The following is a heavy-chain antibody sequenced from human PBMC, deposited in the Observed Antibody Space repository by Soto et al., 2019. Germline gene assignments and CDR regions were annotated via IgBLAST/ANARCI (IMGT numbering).Heavy chain of an antibody. CDR3: ARDRRPAGTSDAFDI. D-gene: IGHD1-1*01. CDR2: IWHSGTT. Sequence: PSETLSLTCAVSGGSIFSDNWWSWVRQSPGKGLEWIGEIWHSGTTYYNPSLMSRVTISIDKSMNQFSLNLYSVTAADTAVYYCARDRRPAGTSDAFDIWGQGTMVTVSS. V-gene: IGHV4-4*02. CDR1: GGSIFSDNW. J-gene: IGHJ3*02.